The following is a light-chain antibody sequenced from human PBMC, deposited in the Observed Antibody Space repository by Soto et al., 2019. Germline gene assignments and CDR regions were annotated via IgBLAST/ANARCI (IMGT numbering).Light chain of an antibody. CDR2: ELT. V-gene: IGLV2-14*01. J-gene: IGLJ1*01. CDR3: SSYTSSSLYV. Sequence: HCPLTQAGPVSGSPGQSITISCTGTSTDIGGHHFVSWYQQQSGKAPKLVIYELTDRPSGVSDRFSGSKSGNTASLTISGLQPEDEADYYRSSYTSSSLYVFGTGTKVTVL. CDR1: STDIGGHHF.